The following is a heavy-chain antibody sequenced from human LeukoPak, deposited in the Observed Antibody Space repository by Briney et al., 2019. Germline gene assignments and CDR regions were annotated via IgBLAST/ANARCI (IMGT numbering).Heavy chain of an antibody. CDR2: ISAYNGNT. J-gene: IGHJ4*02. CDR1: GYTFTSYG. D-gene: IGHD2-15*01. CDR3: ARDYCSGGSCYAVDY. Sequence: ASVKVSCKASGYTFTSYGISWVRQAPGQGLEWMGWISAYNGNTNYAQKLQGRVTMTTDTSTSTAYMELRSLRSDDTAVYYCARDYCSGGSCYAVDYWGQGTLVTVSS. V-gene: IGHV1-18*01.